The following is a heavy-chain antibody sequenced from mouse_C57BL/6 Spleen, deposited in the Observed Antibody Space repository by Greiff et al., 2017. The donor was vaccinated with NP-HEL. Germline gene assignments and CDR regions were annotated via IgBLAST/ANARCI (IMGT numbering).Heavy chain of an antibody. CDR3: ASLSTMVTTGYFDV. V-gene: IGHV2-2*01. CDR2: LLSGGST. Sequence: VQLQESGPGLVQPSQSLSITCTVSGFSLTSYGVHWVRQSPGQGLEWLGVLLSGGSTDYNAAFISRLSISKENSKSQVFFKMNSLQSDDRAIYYCASLSTMVTTGYFDVWGTGTTVTVSS. CDR1: GFSLTSYG. D-gene: IGHD2-2*01. J-gene: IGHJ1*03.